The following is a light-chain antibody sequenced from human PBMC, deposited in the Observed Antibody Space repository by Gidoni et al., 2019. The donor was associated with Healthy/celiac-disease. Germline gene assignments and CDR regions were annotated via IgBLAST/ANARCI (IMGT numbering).Light chain of an antibody. CDR2: DES. Sequence: EIVLTQSPATLSLSPGEIATLSCRASQSVSSYLAWYQQKPGQAHRLLIYDESNRATGIPARFSGSGSGTDFTLTISSIEPEDFEVYYCQQRSNWPPGCSFGQGTKLEIK. J-gene: IGKJ2*04. CDR1: QSVSSY. V-gene: IGKV3-11*01. CDR3: QQRSNWPPGCS.